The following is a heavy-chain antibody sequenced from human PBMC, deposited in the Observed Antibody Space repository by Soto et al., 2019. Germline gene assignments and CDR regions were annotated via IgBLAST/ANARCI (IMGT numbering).Heavy chain of an antibody. CDR3: ARARMVRGIIYCSGMDV. D-gene: IGHD3-10*01. V-gene: IGHV4-31*03. CDR1: GGSISSDGNY. Sequence: QVQLQESGPGLVKSSQTLSLTCTVSGGSISSDGNYWSWIRQHPGKGLEWIGYIYYSGSTYYNPSLKSRVTISVDTSKNQFSLKLNSVTAADTAVYYCARARMVRGIIYCSGMDVWGQGTTVTVSS. CDR2: IYYSGST. J-gene: IGHJ6*02.